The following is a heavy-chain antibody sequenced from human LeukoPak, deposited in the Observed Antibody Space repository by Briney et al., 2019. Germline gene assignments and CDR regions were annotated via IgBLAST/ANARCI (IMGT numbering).Heavy chain of an antibody. CDR3: ARDLGPTVTTLWFDP. Sequence: GGSLRLSCAASGFTFSSYIMNWVRQAPGEGLEWVSSISSSSSYIYYADSVKGRSTISRDNAKTSLYLQMNSLRAEDTAVYYCARDLGPTVTTLWFDPWGQGTLVTVSS. J-gene: IGHJ5*02. V-gene: IGHV3-21*01. CDR1: GFTFSSYI. D-gene: IGHD4-17*01. CDR2: ISSSSSYI.